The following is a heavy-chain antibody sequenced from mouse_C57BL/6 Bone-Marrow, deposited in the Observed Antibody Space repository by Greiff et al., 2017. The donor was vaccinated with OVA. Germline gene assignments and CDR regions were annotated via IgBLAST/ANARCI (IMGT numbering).Heavy chain of an antibody. V-gene: IGHV1-75*01. CDR2: IFPGSGST. CDR1: GYTFTDYY. CDR3: ARSSYYGSSWYFDV. D-gene: IGHD1-1*01. J-gene: IGHJ1*03. Sequence: VQLQQSGPELVKPGASVKISCKASGYTFTDYYINWVKQRPGQGLEWIGWIFPGSGSTYYNEKLKGKATLTVDKSSSTAYMLLSSLTSEDSAVYFCARSSYYGSSWYFDVWGTGTTVTVSS.